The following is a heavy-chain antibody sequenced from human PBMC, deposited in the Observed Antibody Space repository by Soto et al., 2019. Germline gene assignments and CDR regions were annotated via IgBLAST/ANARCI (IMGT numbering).Heavy chain of an antibody. CDR2: INPNSGGT. Sequence: ASVKVSCKASGYSFTDYYMHWVRQAPGQELGWMGRINPNSGGTNYAQKFQGRVTITADESTSTAYMELSSLRSEDTAVYYCARKGGYDFWSGYYSNLNYYGMDVWGQGTTVTV. V-gene: IGHV1-2*06. CDR3: ARKGGYDFWSGYYSNLNYYGMDV. CDR1: GYSFTDYY. D-gene: IGHD3-3*01. J-gene: IGHJ6*02.